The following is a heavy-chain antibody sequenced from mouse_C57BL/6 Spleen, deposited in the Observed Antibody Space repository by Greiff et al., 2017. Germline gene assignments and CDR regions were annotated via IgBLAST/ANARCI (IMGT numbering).Heavy chain of an antibody. D-gene: IGHD2-1*01. CDR3: TTGDGNYPFAY. V-gene: IGHV14-4*01. J-gene: IGHJ3*01. Sequence: VQLKESGAELVRPGASVKLSCTASGFNIKDDYMHWVKQRPEQGLEWIGWIDPENGDTEYASKFQGKATITADTSSNTAYLQLSSLTSEDTAVYYCTTGDGNYPFAYWGRGTLVTVSA. CDR2: IDPENGDT. CDR1: GFNIKDDY.